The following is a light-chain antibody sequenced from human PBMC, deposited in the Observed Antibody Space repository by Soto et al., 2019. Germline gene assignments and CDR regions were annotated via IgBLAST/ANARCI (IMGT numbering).Light chain of an antibody. J-gene: IGLJ1*01. CDR3: CSYAGSYTYV. Sequence: QSALTQPRSVSGSPGQSVTISCTGTSSDVGGYNYVSWYQQHPGKAPKLMIYDVNKRPSGLPDRFSGSKSGNTASLTISGLQAEDEADYYCCSYAGSYTYVFGTGTKVTVL. CDR1: SSDVGGYNY. CDR2: DVN. V-gene: IGLV2-11*01.